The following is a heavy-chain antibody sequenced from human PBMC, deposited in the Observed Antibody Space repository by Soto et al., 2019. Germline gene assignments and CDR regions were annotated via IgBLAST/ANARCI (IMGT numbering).Heavy chain of an antibody. Sequence: GASVKVSCKASGGTFSSYAISWVRQAPGQGLEWMGGIIPIFGTANYAQKFQGRVTITADKSTSTAYMELSSLRSEDTAVYYCARAKGIYYHGSGSYYFDYWGQGTLVTVSS. D-gene: IGHD3-10*01. CDR2: IIPIFGTA. CDR1: GGTFSSYA. CDR3: ARAKGIYYHGSGSYYFDY. V-gene: IGHV1-69*06. J-gene: IGHJ4*02.